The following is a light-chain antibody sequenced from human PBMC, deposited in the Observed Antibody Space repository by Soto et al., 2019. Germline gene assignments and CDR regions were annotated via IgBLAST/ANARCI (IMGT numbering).Light chain of an antibody. CDR2: GTS. Sequence: ESVLTQSPGTLSLSPGERATLSCRASQSVSSVYLAWYQHKPGQAPRLLIYGTSNRATGIPDRFSGSGSDTETDFTLTISRVEPEDFAVYHCQQYRGSLYTFGQGTKLEIK. V-gene: IGKV3-20*01. CDR1: QSVSSVY. J-gene: IGKJ2*01. CDR3: QQYRGSLYT.